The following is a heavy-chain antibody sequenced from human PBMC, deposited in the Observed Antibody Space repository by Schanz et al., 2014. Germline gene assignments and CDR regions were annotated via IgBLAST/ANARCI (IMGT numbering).Heavy chain of an antibody. J-gene: IGHJ4*02. CDR2: MNESHSTI. V-gene: IGHV3-23*04. D-gene: IGHD5-12*01. CDR3: ARKVVATIGGYYDN. CDR1: GFGFSSYS. Sequence: EVQLAESGGGLIQPGGSLRLSCAASGFGFSSYSMNWVRQAPGKGLEWVSAMNESHSTIYYADSVRGRFTISRDNAENTLFLQMNSLRAEDTAVYYCARKVVATIGGYYDNWGQGTLVTVSS.